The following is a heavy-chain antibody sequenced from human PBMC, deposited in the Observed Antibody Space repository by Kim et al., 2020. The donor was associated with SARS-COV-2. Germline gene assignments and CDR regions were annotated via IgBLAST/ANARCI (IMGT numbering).Heavy chain of an antibody. V-gene: IGHV1-69*04. CDR3: ARDLHCSGGSCYSDFDY. J-gene: IGHJ4*02. D-gene: IGHD2-15*01. CDR1: GGTFSSYA. Sequence: SVKVSCKASGGTFSSYAISWVRQAPGQGLEWMGRIIPILGIANYAQKFQGRVTITADKSTSTAYMELSSLRSEDTAVYYCARDLHCSGGSCYSDFDYWGQGTLVTVSS. CDR2: IIPILGIA.